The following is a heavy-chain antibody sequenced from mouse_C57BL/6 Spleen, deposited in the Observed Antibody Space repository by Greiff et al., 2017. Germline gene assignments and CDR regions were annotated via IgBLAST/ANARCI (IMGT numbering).Heavy chain of an antibody. V-gene: IGHV1-43*01. Sequence: VQLKESGPELVKPGASVKISCKASGYSFTGYYMHWVKQSSEKSLEWIGEINPSTGGTSYNQKFKGKATLTVDKSSSTAYMQLKSLTSDDSAVYYCARSHSNYYAMDYWGQGTSVTVSS. CDR1: GYSFTGYY. J-gene: IGHJ4*01. CDR3: ARSHSNYYAMDY. CDR2: INPSTGGT. D-gene: IGHD2-5*01.